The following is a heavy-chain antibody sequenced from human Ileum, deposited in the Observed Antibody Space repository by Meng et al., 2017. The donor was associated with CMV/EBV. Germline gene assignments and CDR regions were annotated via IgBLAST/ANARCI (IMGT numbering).Heavy chain of an antibody. CDR3: ARDLAVGRIWFDP. CDR2: IWYHGGDM. V-gene: IGHV3-33*01. CDR1: GLILSGNG. D-gene: IGHD6-19*01. Sequence: CAASGLILSGNGFHWGRQAPGKGLEWVADIWYHGGDMYYADSVKGRFTISRDDSKSTVYLQMDSLRVEDTAVYRCARDLAVGRIWFDPWGQGTLVTVSS. J-gene: IGHJ5*02.